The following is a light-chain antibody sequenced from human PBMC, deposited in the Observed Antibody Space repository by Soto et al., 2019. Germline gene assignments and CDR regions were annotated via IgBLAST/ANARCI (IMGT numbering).Light chain of an antibody. Sequence: DIQMTQSPSSLSASVGDRVTITCRASQSISSYLNWYQQKPGKAPNLLIYAASSLQSGVPSRFSGSGSGTDFTLTISSLKPEDFATYYCQQSYSSSWTFGQGTTVEI. CDR1: QSISSY. V-gene: IGKV1-39*01. CDR2: AAS. CDR3: QQSYSSSWT. J-gene: IGKJ1*01.